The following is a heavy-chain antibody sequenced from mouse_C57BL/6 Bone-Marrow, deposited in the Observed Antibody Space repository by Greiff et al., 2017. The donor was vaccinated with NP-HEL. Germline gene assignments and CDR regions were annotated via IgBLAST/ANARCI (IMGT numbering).Heavy chain of an antibody. V-gene: IGHV1-19*01. CDR1: GYTFTDYY. Sequence: VQLQQSGPVLVKPGASVKMSCKASGYTFTDYYMHWVKQSHGKSLEWIGVINPYNGGTSYNQKIKGQSTLTVDKSSSTAYMELNSLTSEDSAVYYCARMAYFDYWGQGTTLTVSS. J-gene: IGHJ2*01. CDR3: ARMAYFDY. CDR2: INPYNGGT.